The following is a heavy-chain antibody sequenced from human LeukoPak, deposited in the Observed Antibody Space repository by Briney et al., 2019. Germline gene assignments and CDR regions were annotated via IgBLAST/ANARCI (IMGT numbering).Heavy chain of an antibody. CDR2: IKSKIDGGTT. D-gene: IGHD3-10*01. CDR1: GFTFSSYW. J-gene: IGHJ4*02. Sequence: GGSLRLSCAASGFTFSSYWMHWVRQAPGKGLEWVGRIKSKIDGGTTDYAAPVKGRFTISRDDSKNTLYLQMNSLKTEDTAVYYCTTSYGSGSYYKAYWGQGTLVTVSS. CDR3: TTSYGSGSYYKAY. V-gene: IGHV3-15*01.